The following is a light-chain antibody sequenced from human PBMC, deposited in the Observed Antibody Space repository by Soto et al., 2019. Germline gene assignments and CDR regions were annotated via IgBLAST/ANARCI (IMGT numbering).Light chain of an antibody. CDR2: GTS. Sequence: EIVLTQSPGTLSLSPGERATLSCRASQNISRSLAWYQQKPGQGPSLLIYGTSTRAGGVPARFSGSGSGTEFTLTISSLQSEDFAVYYCQQYNNWPTFGQGTKVDIK. CDR1: QNISRS. V-gene: IGKV3-15*01. J-gene: IGKJ1*01. CDR3: QQYNNWPT.